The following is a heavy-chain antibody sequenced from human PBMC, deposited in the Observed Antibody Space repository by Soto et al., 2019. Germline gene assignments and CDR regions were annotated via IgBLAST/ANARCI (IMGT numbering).Heavy chain of an antibody. CDR1: GGSISSYY. V-gene: IGHV4-59*08. D-gene: IGHD3-9*01. J-gene: IGHJ6*02. Sequence: SETLSLTCTVSGGSISSYYWSWIRQPPGKGLEWIGYIYYSGSTNYNPSLKSRVTISVDTSKNQFSLKLSSVTAADTAVYYCATILTGGPHYYYYGMDVWGQGTTVTVSS. CDR3: ATILTGGPHYYYYGMDV. CDR2: IYYSGST.